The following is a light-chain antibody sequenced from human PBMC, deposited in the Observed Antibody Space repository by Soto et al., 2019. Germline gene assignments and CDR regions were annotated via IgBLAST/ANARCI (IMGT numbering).Light chain of an antibody. Sequence: DIQLTQSPSFLSASVGDRVTITCRASQGISSYLAWYQQKPGKAPKLLIYAASTLQSGVPSRFSGSGSGTEFTLTISSLQPEDFATYYCQQLYSLFGGGTKVEIK. CDR3: QQLYSL. V-gene: IGKV1-9*01. CDR2: AAS. J-gene: IGKJ4*01. CDR1: QGISSY.